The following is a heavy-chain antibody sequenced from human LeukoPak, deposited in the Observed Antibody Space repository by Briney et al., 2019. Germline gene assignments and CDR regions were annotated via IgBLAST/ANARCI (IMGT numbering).Heavy chain of an antibody. CDR2: IYYSGST. V-gene: IGHV4-59*08. CDR3: ARGTTGIYLKYYFDY. J-gene: IGHJ4*02. Sequence: ASETLSLTCTVSGGSISSYYWSWIRRPPGKGLEWIGYIYYSGSTNYNPSLKSRVTISGDTSKDQFSLKLSSVTAADTAVYYCARGTTGIYLKYYFDYWGQGTLVTVSS. CDR1: GGSISSYY. D-gene: IGHD1-26*01.